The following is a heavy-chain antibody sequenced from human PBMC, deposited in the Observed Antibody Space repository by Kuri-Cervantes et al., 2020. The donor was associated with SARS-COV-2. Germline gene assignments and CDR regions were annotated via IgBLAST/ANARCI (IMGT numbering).Heavy chain of an antibody. CDR3: ARWGVYYFDY. CDR2: IKQDGSEK. J-gene: IGHJ4*02. Sequence: GESLKISCTASGFTFGDYAMSWVRQAPGKGLEWVANIKQDGSEKYYVDSVKGRFTISRDNAKNSLYLQMNSLRAEDTAVYYCARWGVYYFDYWGQGTLVTVSS. CDR1: GFTFGDYA. D-gene: IGHD3-16*01. V-gene: IGHV3-7*01.